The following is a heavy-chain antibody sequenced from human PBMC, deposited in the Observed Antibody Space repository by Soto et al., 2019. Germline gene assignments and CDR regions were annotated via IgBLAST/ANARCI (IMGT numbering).Heavy chain of an antibody. V-gene: IGHV1-69*13. CDR3: ARGPADTAMAPKFDY. J-gene: IGHJ4*02. D-gene: IGHD5-18*01. CDR2: IIPIFGTA. Sequence: GASVKVSCKASGGTFSSYAISWVRQAPGQGLEWMGGIIPIFGTANYAQKFQGRVTITADESTSTAYMELSSLRSEDTAVYYCARGPADTAMAPKFDYWGQGTLVTVSS. CDR1: GGTFSSYA.